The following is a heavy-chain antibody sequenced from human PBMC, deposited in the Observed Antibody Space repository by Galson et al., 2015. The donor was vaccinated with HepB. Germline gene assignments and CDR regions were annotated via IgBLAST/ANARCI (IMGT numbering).Heavy chain of an antibody. V-gene: IGHV3-21*01. CDR2: INSSSGYI. Sequence: SLRLSCAASGFTFSNYSMNWVRQAPGKGLEWVSSINSSSGYIYYADSVKGRFTISRENAKTSLYLQMKILRVDDKAAYYCAWGYSSSYDYGGQGTLVTVSS. J-gene: IGHJ4*02. CDR3: AWGYSSSYDY. CDR1: GFTFSNYS. D-gene: IGHD6-13*01.